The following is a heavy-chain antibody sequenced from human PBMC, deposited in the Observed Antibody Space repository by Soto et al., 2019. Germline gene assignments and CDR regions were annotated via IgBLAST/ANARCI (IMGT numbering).Heavy chain of an antibody. CDR1: GFSLSTNT. CDR3: ARVATAMTYDF. V-gene: IGHV3-30*04. J-gene: IGHJ4*02. D-gene: IGHD2-21*02. CDR2: ISNEGRRK. Sequence: LRLSCAASGFSLSTNTMHWVRQVPGKGLEWVASISNEGRRKYYADFVKGRFTISRDTANNILYLEMNSLRAEDTSLYYCARVATAMTYDFWGPGTQVTVSS.